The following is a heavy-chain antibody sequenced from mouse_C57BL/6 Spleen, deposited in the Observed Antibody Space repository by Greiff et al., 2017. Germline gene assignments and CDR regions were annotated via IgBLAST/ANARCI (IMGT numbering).Heavy chain of an antibody. V-gene: IGHV5-16*01. J-gene: IGHJ1*03. CDR1: GFTFSDYY. D-gene: IGHD1-1*01. CDR2: INYDGSST. Sequence: EVMLVESEGGLVQPGSSMKLSCTASGFTFSDYYMAWVRQVPEKGLEWVANINYDGSSTYYLDSLKSRFTISRDNAKNILYLQRSSLKSEETATEYCARDGRRDDYGSSYWYFDVWGTGTTVTVSS. CDR3: ARDGRRDDYGSSYWYFDV.